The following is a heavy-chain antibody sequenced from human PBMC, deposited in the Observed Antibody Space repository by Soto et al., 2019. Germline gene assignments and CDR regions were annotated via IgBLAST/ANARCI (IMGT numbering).Heavy chain of an antibody. D-gene: IGHD2-15*01. J-gene: IGHJ4*02. Sequence: EVQLLESGGGLVQPGGSLRLSCAASGFTFSSYAMSWVRQAPGKGLEWVSAICGSGGATYYTDSVKGRFTISRDNSKNTLHLQMNNLRAEDTAIYYCAKGSGGNCYSHFDYCGQGTRVTVSS. CDR2: ICGSGGAT. CDR3: AKGSGGNCYSHFDY. CDR1: GFTFSSYA. V-gene: IGHV3-23*01.